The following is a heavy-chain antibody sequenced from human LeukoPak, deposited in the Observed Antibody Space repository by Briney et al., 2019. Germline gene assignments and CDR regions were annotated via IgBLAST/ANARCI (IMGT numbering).Heavy chain of an antibody. CDR1: GFTFDDYA. CDR3: AKVGYSSSWSPYFDY. V-gene: IGHV3-9*01. J-gene: IGHJ4*02. Sequence: PGRSLRLSCAASGFTFDDYAMHWVRQAPGKGLEWVSGISWNSGSIGYADSVKGRFTISRDNAKNSLYLQMNSLRAEDTALYYCAKVGYSSSWSPYFDYWGQGTLVTVSS. D-gene: IGHD6-13*01. CDR2: ISWNSGSI.